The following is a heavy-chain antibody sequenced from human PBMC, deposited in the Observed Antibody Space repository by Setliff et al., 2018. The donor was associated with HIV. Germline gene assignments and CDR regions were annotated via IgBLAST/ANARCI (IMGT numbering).Heavy chain of an antibody. CDR2: IYNTGNT. Sequence: SEILSLTCTVTGGSISSGGFYWTWIRQHPGKGLEWIGYIYNTGNTYYNPSLKSRVTTSVDTPKNQFSLKLNSVTAADTAVYYCAKTIGRYFDIFDNWGQGTLVTVS. J-gene: IGHJ4*02. V-gene: IGHV4-31*03. CDR1: GGSISSGGFY. CDR3: AKTIGRYFDIFDN. D-gene: IGHD3-9*01.